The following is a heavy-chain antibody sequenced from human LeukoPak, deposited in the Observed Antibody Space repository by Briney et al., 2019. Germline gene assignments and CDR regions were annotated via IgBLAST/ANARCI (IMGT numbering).Heavy chain of an antibody. V-gene: IGHV4-4*07. J-gene: IGHJ4*02. CDR2: FYSSGST. Sequence: PSETLSLTCTVSGDSISSYYWTWIRQPAGKGLELIGRFYSSGSTNYNPSLKSRVTMSVDTSKSQFSLKLSSVTAADTAVYYCARRAPYSYEWSTLDYWGQGTLVTVSS. D-gene: IGHD5-18*01. CDR3: ARRAPYSYEWSTLDY. CDR1: GDSISSYY.